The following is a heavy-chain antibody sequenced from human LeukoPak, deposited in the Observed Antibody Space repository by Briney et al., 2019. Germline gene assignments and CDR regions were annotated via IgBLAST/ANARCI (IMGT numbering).Heavy chain of an antibody. CDR3: AGTVDTAMAKGYYFDY. V-gene: IGHV1-69*13. CDR2: IIPIFGTA. Sequence: SVKVSCKASGGTFSSYAISWVRQAPGQGLEWMGGIIPIFGTANYAQKFQGRVTITADESTSTAYMELSSLRSEDTAVYYCAGTVDTAMAKGYYFDYWGQGTLVTVSS. D-gene: IGHD5-18*01. CDR1: GGTFSSYA. J-gene: IGHJ4*02.